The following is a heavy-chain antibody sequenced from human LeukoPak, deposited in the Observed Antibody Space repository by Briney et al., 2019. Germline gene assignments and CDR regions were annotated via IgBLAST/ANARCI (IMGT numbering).Heavy chain of an antibody. J-gene: IGHJ4*02. V-gene: IGHV4-38-2*02. CDR2: IYHSGST. CDR1: DYSISSAYY. CDR3: ARDQAYCGGDCYFDF. Sequence: SETLSLTCAVSDYSISSAYYWGWIRQPPGKGLEWIGSIYHSGSTDYNPSLKSRVTISVDTSKNQFSLKLRSVTAADTAVYYCARDQAYCGGDCYFDFWGQGTLVTVSS. D-gene: IGHD2-21*02.